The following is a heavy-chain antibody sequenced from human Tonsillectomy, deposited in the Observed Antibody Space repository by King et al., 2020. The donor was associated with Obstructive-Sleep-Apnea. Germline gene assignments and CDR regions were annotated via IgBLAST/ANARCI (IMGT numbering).Heavy chain of an antibody. CDR3: ARVPDQYLATATTGTAY. V-gene: IGHV3-30-3*01. Sequence: QLVESGGGVVRPGRSLRLSCAASGFTFNTLALHWVRQAPGKGLEWVAVISHDENNKNYADSVKGRFTISRDNSNNTLYLQMNSLRVEDTAVYYCARVPDQYLATATTGTAYWGLGTLVTVSS. CDR1: GFTFNTLA. CDR2: ISHDENNK. D-gene: IGHD1-1*01. J-gene: IGHJ4*02.